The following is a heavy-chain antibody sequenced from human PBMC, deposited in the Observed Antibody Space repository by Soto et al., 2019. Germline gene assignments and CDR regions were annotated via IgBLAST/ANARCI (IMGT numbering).Heavy chain of an antibody. CDR2: ISYDGSDK. V-gene: IGHV3-30*18. CDR3: AKNGRYFAWLPYYFDY. D-gene: IGHD3-9*01. Sequence: QVQLVESGGGVVQPGRSLRLSCAASGFTFSSYGMHWVRQAPGKGLEWVAVISYDGSDKYYADSLKGRVTISRDNSKNTLYLQMNSLRAEDTAVYYCAKNGRYFAWLPYYFDYWGQGILVTVSS. J-gene: IGHJ4*02. CDR1: GFTFSSYG.